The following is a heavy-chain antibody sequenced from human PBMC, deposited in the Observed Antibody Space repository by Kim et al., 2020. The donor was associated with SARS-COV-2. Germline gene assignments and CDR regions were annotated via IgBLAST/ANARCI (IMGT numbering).Heavy chain of an antibody. Sequence: RFTISRDNSKNPLYLQMNSLRAEDTALYYCAREGKYYYDRSGYRGAFEYWGQGTLVTVSS. D-gene: IGHD3-22*01. J-gene: IGHJ4*02. V-gene: IGHV3-53*01. CDR3: AREGKYYYDRSGYRGAFEY.